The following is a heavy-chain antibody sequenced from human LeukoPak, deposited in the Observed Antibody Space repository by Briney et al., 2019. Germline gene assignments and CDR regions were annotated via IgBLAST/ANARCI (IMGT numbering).Heavy chain of an antibody. V-gene: IGHV4-59*01. Sequence: SETLSLTCTVSGGSISSYYWSWIRQPPGKGLEWIGYIYYSGSTNYNPSLKSRVTISVDTSKNQFSLKLSSVTAADTAVYYCARGGTYSSYPNYYYYYMDVWGKGTTVTVSS. D-gene: IGHD4-11*01. J-gene: IGHJ6*03. CDR3: ARGGTYSSYPNYYYYYMDV. CDR1: GGSISSYY. CDR2: IYYSGST.